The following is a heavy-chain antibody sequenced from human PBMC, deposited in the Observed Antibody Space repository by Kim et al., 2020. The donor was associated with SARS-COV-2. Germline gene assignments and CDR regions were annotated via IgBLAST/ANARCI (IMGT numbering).Heavy chain of an antibody. CDR2: IKSKTDGGTT. CDR3: TTDHSMIAKQPSDY. CDR1: GFTFSNAW. Sequence: GGSLRLSCAASGFTFSNAWMSWVRQAPGKGLEWVGRIKSKTDGGTTDYAAPVKGRFTISRDDSKNTLYLQMNSLKTEDTAVYYCTTDHSMIAKQPSDYWGQGTLVTVSS. D-gene: IGHD3-22*01. V-gene: IGHV3-15*01. J-gene: IGHJ4*02.